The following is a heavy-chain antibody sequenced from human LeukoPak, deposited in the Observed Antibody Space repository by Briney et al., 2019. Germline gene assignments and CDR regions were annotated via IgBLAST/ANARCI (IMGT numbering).Heavy chain of an antibody. Sequence: PGGSLRLSCAASGFTFITYAMYRVRQAPGKGLEWVAVISYDGTKKYYVDSVKGRFTVSRDNSKNTLYLQMNSLRPEDTAVYYCAKYYGGNSWWGQGTLVTVSS. J-gene: IGHJ4*02. CDR3: AKYYGGNSW. CDR1: GFTFITYA. CDR2: ISYDGTKK. V-gene: IGHV3-30-3*02. D-gene: IGHD4-23*01.